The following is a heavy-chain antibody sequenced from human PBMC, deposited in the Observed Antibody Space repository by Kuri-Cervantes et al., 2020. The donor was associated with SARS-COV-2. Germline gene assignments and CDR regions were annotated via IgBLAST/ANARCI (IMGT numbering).Heavy chain of an antibody. CDR3: ARDAGGAVRSRVGYFDY. V-gene: IGHV3-21*01. J-gene: IGHJ4*02. CDR1: GFTFSSYS. CDR2: ISSSSSYI. D-gene: IGHD2-2*01. Sequence: GESLKISCAASGFTFSSYSMNWVRQAPGKGLEWVSSISSSSSYIYYADSVKGRFTISRDNAKNSLYLQMNSLRAEDTAVYYCARDAGGAVRSRVGYFDYWGQGTLVTVSS.